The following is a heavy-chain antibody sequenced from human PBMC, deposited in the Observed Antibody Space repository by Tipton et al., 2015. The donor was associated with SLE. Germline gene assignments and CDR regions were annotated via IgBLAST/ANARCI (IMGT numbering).Heavy chain of an antibody. CDR3: AREIVGGSYMDV. V-gene: IGHV1-69*05. D-gene: IGHD1-26*01. Sequence: QLVQSGAEVKKPGSSVKVSCKASGGTFSSYAINWVRQAPGQGLEWMGGIIPMFGTANYAQKFQGRVTITTDESTSTAYMELSSLKSEDTAVYYCAREIVGGSYMDVWGKGTTVTVSS. J-gene: IGHJ6*03. CDR1: GGTFSSYA. CDR2: IIPMFGTA.